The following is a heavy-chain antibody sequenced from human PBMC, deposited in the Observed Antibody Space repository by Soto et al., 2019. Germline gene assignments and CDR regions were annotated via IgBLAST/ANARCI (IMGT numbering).Heavy chain of an antibody. D-gene: IGHD2-15*01. CDR1: GFTFRNYA. J-gene: IGHJ6*02. Sequence: QVQLVESGGGVVQPGGSLRLSCAASGFTFRNYAMPWVRQAPGKGLECLAVIAYDGSNAFYRDSVKGRFTISRDNSKNTLYLQMNSLRSEDTGVYYCARGDREDILVVVGARPGEYGIDIWGQGTTVTVSS. V-gene: IGHV3-30-3*01. CDR3: ARGDREDILVVVGARPGEYGIDI. CDR2: IAYDGSNA.